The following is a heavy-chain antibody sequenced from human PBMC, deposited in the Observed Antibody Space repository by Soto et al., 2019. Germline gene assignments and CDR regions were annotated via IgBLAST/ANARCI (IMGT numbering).Heavy chain of an antibody. J-gene: IGHJ4*02. CDR3: ARDGEGEFEELPFDY. V-gene: IGHV1-2*02. Sequence: QVPLVQSGAEVKKPGASVKVSCKASGYTFTGYYMHWVRQAPGQGLEWMGWINPNSGCTNYAQKLQVRVTMTRHTSVSTACMEVSRLRSTATAVYCCARDGEGEFEELPFDYCGQGTLVTVSS. CDR1: GYTFTGYY. D-gene: IGHD3-10*01. CDR2: INPNSGCT.